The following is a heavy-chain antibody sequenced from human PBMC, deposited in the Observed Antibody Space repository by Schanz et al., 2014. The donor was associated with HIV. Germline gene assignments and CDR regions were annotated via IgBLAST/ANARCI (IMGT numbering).Heavy chain of an antibody. CDR3: ARGWQARLWLDY. CDR2: IWYDGSNK. V-gene: IGHV3-33*01. D-gene: IGHD5-18*01. J-gene: IGHJ4*02. Sequence: QVRLVESGGGVVQPGRSLRLSCAASGFTFSSYGMHWVRQAPGKGLEWVALIWYDGSNKYYADSVKGRFTISRDNSKNTLYLQMNSLRGADTAVYYCARGWQARLWLDYWGQGTLVTVSS. CDR1: GFTFSSYG.